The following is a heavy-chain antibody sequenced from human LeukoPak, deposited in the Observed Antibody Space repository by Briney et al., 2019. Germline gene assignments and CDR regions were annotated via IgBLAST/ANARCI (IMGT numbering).Heavy chain of an antibody. CDR3: AREPTPLYYFDY. Sequence: ASVKVSCKAFGYTFTGYYMHWVRQAPGQGLEWMGWINPNSGGTNYAQKFQGRVTMTRDTSISTAYMELSRLRSDDTAVYYCAREPTPLYYFDYWGQGTLVTVSS. J-gene: IGHJ4*02. D-gene: IGHD2-15*01. V-gene: IGHV1-2*02. CDR1: GYTFTGYY. CDR2: INPNSGGT.